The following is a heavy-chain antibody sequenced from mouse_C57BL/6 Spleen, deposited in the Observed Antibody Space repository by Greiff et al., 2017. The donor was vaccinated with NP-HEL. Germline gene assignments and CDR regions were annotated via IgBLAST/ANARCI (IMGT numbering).Heavy chain of an antibody. Sequence: VQLQQSGAELMKPGASVKLSCKATGYTFTGYWIEWVKQRPGHGLEWIGEILPGSGITNYNEKFKGKATFTADTSSNTAYMQLSSLTTEDSAIYYCARWLLRYAMDYWGQGTSVTVSS. V-gene: IGHV1-9*01. CDR3: ARWLLRYAMDY. D-gene: IGHD2-3*01. CDR1: GYTFTGYW. J-gene: IGHJ4*01. CDR2: ILPGSGIT.